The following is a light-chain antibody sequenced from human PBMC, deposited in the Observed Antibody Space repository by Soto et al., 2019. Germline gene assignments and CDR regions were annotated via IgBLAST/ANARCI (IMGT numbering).Light chain of an antibody. J-gene: IGKJ2*01. V-gene: IGKV1-39*01. CDR3: QKSSSIPYT. CDR2: GAS. CDR1: QTISTY. Sequence: DIQMPQSPSSLSASVGDRVTITCRASQTISTYLNWYQQIPGKAPKLLIYGASNLQNGVPSRFSGSGSGTDFTLTISSLQPEDFATYYCQKSSSIPYTFGQGTKLEIK.